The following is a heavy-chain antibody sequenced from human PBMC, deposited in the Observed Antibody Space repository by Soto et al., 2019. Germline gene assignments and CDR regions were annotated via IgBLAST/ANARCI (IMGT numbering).Heavy chain of an antibody. D-gene: IGHD2-15*01. J-gene: IGHJ6*02. CDR2: ISYDGSNK. CDR1: GFTFSSYG. CDR3: AKDSFSGGNPHYYYGMHV. V-gene: IGHV3-30*18. Sequence: QVQLVESGGGVVQPGRSLRLSCAASGFTFSSYGMHWVRQAPGKGLEWVAVISYDGSNKYYADSVKGRFTISRDNSKNTLYLHMNSLRAEDTAVYYCAKDSFSGGNPHYYYGMHVWGQGTTVTVSS.